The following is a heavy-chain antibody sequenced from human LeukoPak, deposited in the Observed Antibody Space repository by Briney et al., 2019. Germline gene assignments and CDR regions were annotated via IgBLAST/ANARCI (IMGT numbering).Heavy chain of an antibody. CDR1: GFTFSSYW. Sequence: GGSLRLSCAASGFTFSSYWMSWVRQALGKGLEWVANIKQDGSEKYYVDSVKGRFTISRDNGKNSLYLQMNSLRAQDTAVYYGARDRPAYVDYQIYNCFDPWGQGTLVTVSS. CDR3: ARDRPAYVDYQIYNCFDP. V-gene: IGHV3-7*01. J-gene: IGHJ5*02. D-gene: IGHD3-9*01. CDR2: IKQDGSEK.